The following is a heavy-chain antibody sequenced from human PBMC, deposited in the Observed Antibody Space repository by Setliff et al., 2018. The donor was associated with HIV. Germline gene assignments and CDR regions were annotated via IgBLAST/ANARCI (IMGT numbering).Heavy chain of an antibody. D-gene: IGHD3-22*01. Sequence: SETLSLTCTVSGGSISSGSFYWGWIRQHPGKGLEWIGCIYYSGNTYYNPSLKSRVTILVDTSKNQFSLNLSSVTVADTAMYYCAREFGPHDSTGYWGQGTLVTVSS. CDR3: AREFGPHDSTGY. CDR2: IYYSGNT. V-gene: IGHV4-31*03. J-gene: IGHJ4*02. CDR1: GGSISSGSFY.